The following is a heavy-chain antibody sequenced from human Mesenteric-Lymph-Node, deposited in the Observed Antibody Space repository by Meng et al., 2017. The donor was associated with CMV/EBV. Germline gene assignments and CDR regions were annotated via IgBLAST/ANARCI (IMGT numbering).Heavy chain of an antibody. Sequence: SETLSLTCTVSGGSISSSSYYWGWIRQPPGKGLEWIGSIYYSGSTYYNPSLKSRVTISVDTSKNQFSLKLSSVTAADTAVYYCARASTDFWSGYDWGQGTLVTVSS. J-gene: IGHJ4*02. V-gene: IGHV4-39*07. D-gene: IGHD3-3*01. CDR1: GGSISSSSYY. CDR3: ARASTDFWSGYD. CDR2: IYYSGST.